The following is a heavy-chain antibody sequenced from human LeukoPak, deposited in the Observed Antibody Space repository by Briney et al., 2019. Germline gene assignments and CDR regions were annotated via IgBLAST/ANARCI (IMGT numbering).Heavy chain of an antibody. CDR2: ISYDGSNK. Sequence: GGSLRLSCAASGFTFSSYAMHWVRQAPGKGLEWVAIISYDGSNKYYAESVKGRLTISRDNSKNTLYLQMNSLRAEDTAVYYCARGIDYWGQGTLVTVSS. CDR1: GFTFSSYA. J-gene: IGHJ4*02. V-gene: IGHV3-30-3*01. CDR3: ARGIDY.